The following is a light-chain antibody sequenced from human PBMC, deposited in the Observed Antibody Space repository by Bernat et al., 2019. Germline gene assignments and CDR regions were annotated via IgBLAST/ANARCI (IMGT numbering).Light chain of an antibody. V-gene: IGLV2-14*03. Sequence: QSALTQPASMSGSPGQSITISCTGTSSDVGAYNYVSWYQQHPGKAPKLMIYDVTNRPSGVSNRFSGSKSGNTASLTISGLQAEDEADYYCSSYTGSSTWLFGGGTQLTVL. CDR3: SSYTGSSTWL. CDR1: SSDVGAYNY. J-gene: IGLJ3*02. CDR2: DVT.